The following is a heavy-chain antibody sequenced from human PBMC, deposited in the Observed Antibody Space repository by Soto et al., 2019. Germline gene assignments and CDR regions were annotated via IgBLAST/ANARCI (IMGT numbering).Heavy chain of an antibody. CDR1: GFTFSSSW. V-gene: IGHV3-74*01. J-gene: IGHJ4*02. D-gene: IGHD3-16*02. CDR2: IRGDGSST. Sequence: GSLRLSCAASGFTFSSSWMHWVRQAPGKGLVWVSLIRGDGSSTNYADSVKGRFTISRDNAKNTLYLQMNRLRAEDTAVYYCARDDDYVWGSYRYPVFDYWGQGTLVTVSS. CDR3: ARDDDYVWGSYRYPVFDY.